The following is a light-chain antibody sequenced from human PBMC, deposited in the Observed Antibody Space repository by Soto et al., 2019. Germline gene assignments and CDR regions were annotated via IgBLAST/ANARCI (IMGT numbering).Light chain of an antibody. CDR2: DAS. V-gene: IGKV3-11*01. CDR1: QSVSSY. Sequence: EIVLTQSPATLSLSPGERATLSCRASQSVSSYLAWYQQKPGQAPRLLIYDASNRATGIPARFSGSGSGTDFTLTISNLEPEDFAVYYCQQRSNWPRSITFGQGTRLEIK. CDR3: QQRSNWPRSIT. J-gene: IGKJ5*01.